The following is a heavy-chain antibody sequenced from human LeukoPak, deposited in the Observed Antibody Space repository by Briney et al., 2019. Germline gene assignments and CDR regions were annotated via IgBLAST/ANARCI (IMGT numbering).Heavy chain of an antibody. V-gene: IGHV5-51*01. CDR2: VYPVDSDT. J-gene: IGHJ4*02. CDR3: TRLGYYYESSGYSDY. CDR1: GYSFIDHW. D-gene: IGHD3-22*01. Sequence: GESLKISCKCSGYSFIDHWIGWVRQTPEKGLEWMGIVYPVDSDTRYSPSFQGQVTISADTSINTAYPQWSSLKASDSAIYYCTRLGYYYESSGYSDYWGQGTLVTVSS.